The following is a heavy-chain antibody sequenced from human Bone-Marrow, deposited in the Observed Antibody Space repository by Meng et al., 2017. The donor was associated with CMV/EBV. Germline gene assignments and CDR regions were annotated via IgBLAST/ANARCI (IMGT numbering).Heavy chain of an antibody. V-gene: IGHV3-23*01. J-gene: IGHJ4*02. D-gene: IGHD3-9*01. Sequence: GGSLRLSCAASGFTFSSYAMSWVRQAPGKGLEWVLGISNSGGSTHYADSVKGRFTISRDNSKNTLYLQMNSLRAEDTAVYYCAKILRYLDCYFDFWGQGTLVTVSS. CDR2: ISNSGGST. CDR3: AKILRYLDCYFDF. CDR1: GFTFSSYA.